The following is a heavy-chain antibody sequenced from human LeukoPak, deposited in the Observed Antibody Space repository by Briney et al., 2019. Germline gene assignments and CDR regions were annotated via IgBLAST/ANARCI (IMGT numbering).Heavy chain of an antibody. D-gene: IGHD3-3*01. V-gene: IGHV3-21*01. CDR3: ARVFGPSLTVFIIRGAFDI. Sequence: PGGSLRLSCTASGFTFSSYSLNWVRQARGKGLEWVSSVRTGSNYIYYADSVKGRFTISRDNDKNSLYLRMNSLRVEDTAVYYCARVFGPSLTVFIIRGAFDIWGQGTMVTVSS. J-gene: IGHJ3*02. CDR1: GFTFSSYS. CDR2: VRTGSNYI.